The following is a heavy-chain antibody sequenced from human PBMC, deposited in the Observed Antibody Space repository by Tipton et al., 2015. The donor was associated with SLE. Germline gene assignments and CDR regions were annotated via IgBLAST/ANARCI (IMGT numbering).Heavy chain of an antibody. CDR2: INHRGNT. V-gene: IGHV4-34*01. CDR1: GGSISVYY. J-gene: IGHJ4*02. Sequence: TLSLTCTVSGGSISVYYWSWIRQSPGRGLEWIGEINHRGNTNYNPSLESRVTISVDSSKRRFSLNLDSVTAADAAVYYCARAGNYDVLTGYFPVAFDYWGQGTLVAVSS. D-gene: IGHD3-9*01. CDR3: ARAGNYDVLTGYFPVAFDY.